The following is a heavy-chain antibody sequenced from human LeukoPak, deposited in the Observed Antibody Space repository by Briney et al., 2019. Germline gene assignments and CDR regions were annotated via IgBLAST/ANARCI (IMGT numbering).Heavy chain of an antibody. D-gene: IGHD3-10*01. Sequence: GGSLRLSCAASGFTFSSYAMSWVRQAPGKGLEWVSAISGSGGSTYCADSVKGRFTISRDNSKNTLYLQMNSLRAEDTAVYYCAKKEAYYYGSGSDYFDYWGQGTLVTVSS. CDR2: ISGSGGST. V-gene: IGHV3-23*01. CDR3: AKKEAYYYGSGSDYFDY. J-gene: IGHJ4*02. CDR1: GFTFSSYA.